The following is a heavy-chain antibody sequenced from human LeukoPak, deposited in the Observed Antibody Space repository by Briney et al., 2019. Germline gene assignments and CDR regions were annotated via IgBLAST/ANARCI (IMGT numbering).Heavy chain of an antibody. J-gene: IGHJ6*02. CDR3: ARGLAVAGGYYYYGMDV. V-gene: IGHV4-4*07. CDR1: GGSISSYY. Sequence: SETLSLTCTVSGGSISSYYWSWIRQPAGKGLEWIGRIYTSGSTNYNPSLKSRVTMSVDTSKNQFSLKLSSVTAADAAVYYCARGLAVAGGYYYYGMDVWGQGTTVTVSS. D-gene: IGHD6-19*01. CDR2: IYTSGST.